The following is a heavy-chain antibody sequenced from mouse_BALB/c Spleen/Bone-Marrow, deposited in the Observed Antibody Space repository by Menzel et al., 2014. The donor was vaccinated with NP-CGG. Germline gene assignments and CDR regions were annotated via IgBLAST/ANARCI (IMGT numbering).Heavy chain of an antibody. CDR1: GYSFTGYY. CDR2: VNPNNDGT. V-gene: IGHV1-18*01. Sequence: EVQLQQSGPNLVEPGASVKISCKASGYSFTGYYMHWVKQSHRKSLEWIGRVNPNNDGTTYTQKFKGKAILTVDKSSSTAYMELRSLTSEDSAVYYCARRDYGDYWGQGTTLTVSS. J-gene: IGHJ2*01. D-gene: IGHD1-1*02. CDR3: ARRDYGDY.